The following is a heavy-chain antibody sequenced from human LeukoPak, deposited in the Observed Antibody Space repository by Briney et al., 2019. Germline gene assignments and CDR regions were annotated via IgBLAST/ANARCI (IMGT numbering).Heavy chain of an antibody. CDR3: ERGPVTGGLWFLDY. Sequence: ASVKLSFKASGYVFTGSLLHWVRQARGPRREGMGWVNPNSGVVNYAQRFQGRVTMTRDTPIKTVYMEVNSVKSEDAAVYYCERGPVTGGLWFLDYWGQGSLVAVSS. J-gene: IGHJ4*02. D-gene: IGHD3-9*01. CDR2: VNPNSGVV. V-gene: IGHV1-2*02. CDR1: GYVFTGSL.